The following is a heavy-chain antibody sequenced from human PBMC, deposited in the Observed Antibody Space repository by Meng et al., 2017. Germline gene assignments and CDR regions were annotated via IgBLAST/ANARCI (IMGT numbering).Heavy chain of an antibody. Sequence: VRRVQAGAEVKRPGSPGKVSCKASGSTFSSYAISWVRQAPGQGLEWMGGIIPIFGTANYAQKFQGRVTITADESTSTAYMELSSLRSEDTAVYYCASPKIGRRGSLDYWGQGTLVTVSS. D-gene: IGHD3-16*01. V-gene: IGHV1-69*01. J-gene: IGHJ4*02. CDR2: IIPIFGTA. CDR1: GSTFSSYA. CDR3: ASPKIGRRGSLDY.